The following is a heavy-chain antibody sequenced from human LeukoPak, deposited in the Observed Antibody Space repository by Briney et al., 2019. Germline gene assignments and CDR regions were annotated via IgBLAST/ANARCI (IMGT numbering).Heavy chain of an antibody. CDR3: ARGGDIVGSTRSAFEI. D-gene: IGHD1-26*01. CDR1: GFTVNSNY. Sequence: GGSLRLSCAASGFTVNSNYMSWVRQAPGKGLEWVSAISTGGTTYYADSVQGRFTISRDNSKSTVYLQMNGLRADDTAVYYCARGGDIVGSTRSAFEIWGQGTLVTVSS. J-gene: IGHJ3*02. V-gene: IGHV3-53*01. CDR2: ISTGGTT.